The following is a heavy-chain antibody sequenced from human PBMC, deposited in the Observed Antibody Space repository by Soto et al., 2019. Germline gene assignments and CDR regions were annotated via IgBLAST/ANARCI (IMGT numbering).Heavy chain of an antibody. CDR1: GFTFSSYG. CDR3: AKERTSRPLPLDY. CDR2: ISYGGSNK. V-gene: IGHV3-30*18. Sequence: SLRLSCAASGFTFSSYGMHWVRQAPGKGLEWVAVISYGGSNKYYADAVKGRFTISRDNSKNTLYLQMNSLRAEDTAVYYCAKERTSRPLPLDYRGQGSLVTVSS. J-gene: IGHJ4*02.